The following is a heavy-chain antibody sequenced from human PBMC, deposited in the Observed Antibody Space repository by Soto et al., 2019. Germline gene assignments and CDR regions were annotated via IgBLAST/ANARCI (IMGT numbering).Heavy chain of an antibody. V-gene: IGHV1-8*01. D-gene: IGHD6-19*01. Sequence: ASVKVSCKASGYTFTSYDINWVRQATGQGLEWMGWMNPNSGNTGYAQKFQGRVTMTRNTSISTDYMELSSLRSEDTAVYYCARGPIAVAGTSEFDYWGQGTLVTVSS. J-gene: IGHJ4*02. CDR2: MNPNSGNT. CDR1: GYTFTSYD. CDR3: ARGPIAVAGTSEFDY.